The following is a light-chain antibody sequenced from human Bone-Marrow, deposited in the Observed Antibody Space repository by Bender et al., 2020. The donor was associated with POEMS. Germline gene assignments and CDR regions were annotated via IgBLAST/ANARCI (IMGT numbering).Light chain of an antibody. V-gene: IGLV7-43*01. CDR3: CSYGRHDYWV. CDR2: RTI. CDR1: TGAVTRSYS. Sequence: QTVVTQEPSLTVSPGGTVTLTCASSTGAVTRSYSPNWIQQKPGQPPMTLVWRTINKHSWTPARFSGSLLGGKAALTLSGVQPEDEADYYCCSYGRHDYWVFGGGTKLTVL. J-gene: IGLJ3*02.